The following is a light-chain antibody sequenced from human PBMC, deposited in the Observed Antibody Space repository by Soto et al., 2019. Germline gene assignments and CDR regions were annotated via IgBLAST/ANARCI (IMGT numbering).Light chain of an antibody. CDR3: QQYNNWPQT. CDR1: QSVSSN. Sequence: EIVMTQSPATLSVSPGERATLSCRASQSVSSNLAWYQQKPGQAPRLLIYRVSARATGIPARFSGNGSGTEFTLTISSLQSEDFAVYYCQQYNNWPQTFGQGTKVEIK. V-gene: IGKV3-15*01. CDR2: RVS. J-gene: IGKJ1*01.